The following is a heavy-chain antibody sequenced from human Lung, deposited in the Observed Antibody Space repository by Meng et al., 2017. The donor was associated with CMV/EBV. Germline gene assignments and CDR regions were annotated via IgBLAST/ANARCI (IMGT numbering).Heavy chain of an antibody. CDR1: GFTFDNYA. V-gene: IGHV3-23*01. CDR3: VKGTGPAAIYYHGMDV. Sequence: GGSLRLSCVASGFTFDNYAMSWVRQAPGKGLEWVSGITGSGSSTYYADSVKGRFTISRDNSKNMLYLQVNSLRAEDTAVYYCVKGTGPAAIYYHGMDVWGQGTTVT. D-gene: IGHD2-2*01. J-gene: IGHJ6*02. CDR2: ITGSGSST.